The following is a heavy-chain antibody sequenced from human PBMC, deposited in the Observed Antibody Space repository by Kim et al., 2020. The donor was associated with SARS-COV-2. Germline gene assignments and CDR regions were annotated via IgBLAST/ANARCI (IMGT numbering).Heavy chain of an antibody. J-gene: IGHJ4*02. CDR1: GGSISSSSYY. CDR2: IYYSGST. CDR3: ARRIPGWQVDYFDY. D-gene: IGHD1-26*01. Sequence: SETLSLTCTVSGGSISSSSYYWGWIRQPPGKGLEWIGSIYYSGSTYYNPSLKSRVTISVDTSKNQFSLKLSSVTAADTAVYYCARRIPGWQVDYFDYWGQGTLVTVSS. V-gene: IGHV4-39*01.